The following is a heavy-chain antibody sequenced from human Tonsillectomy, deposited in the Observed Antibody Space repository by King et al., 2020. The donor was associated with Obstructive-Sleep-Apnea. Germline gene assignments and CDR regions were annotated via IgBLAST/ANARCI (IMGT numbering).Heavy chain of an antibody. CDR3: ARRRSDSPGFAFDI. V-gene: IGHV4-59*08. CDR2: MDNSGST. D-gene: IGHD1-26*01. J-gene: IGHJ3*02. CDR1: GVSISGFY. Sequence: VQLQESGPGLVKPSETLSLTCTVSGVSISGFYWSWIRQPPGKGLDWIGYMDNSGSTNYNPSLKSRVTISLDTPKNQVSLNLTSVTAADTAVYYCARRRSDSPGFAFDIWGQGTMVTVSS.